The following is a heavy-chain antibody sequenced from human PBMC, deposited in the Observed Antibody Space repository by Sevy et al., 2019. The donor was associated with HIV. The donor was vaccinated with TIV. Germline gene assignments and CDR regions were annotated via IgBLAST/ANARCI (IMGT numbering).Heavy chain of an antibody. CDR2: MKHDGSEK. CDR3: ARLLLVDY. Sequence: GGSLRLSCTASGFIFSTYWMTWVRQAPGKGLEWVASMKHDGSEKYYVDSVKGRFTISRDNAKNSLYLEMNSLRAEDTAVYYCARLLLVDYWGQGALVTVSS. J-gene: IGHJ4*02. V-gene: IGHV3-7*04. CDR1: GFIFSTYW. D-gene: IGHD2-15*01.